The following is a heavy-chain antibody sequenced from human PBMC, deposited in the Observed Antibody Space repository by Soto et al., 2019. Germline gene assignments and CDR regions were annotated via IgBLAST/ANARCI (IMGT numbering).Heavy chain of an antibody. J-gene: IGHJ6*02. CDR2: IIPIFGTA. V-gene: IGHV1-69*01. Sequence: QVQLVQSGAEVKKPGSSVKVSCKASGGTFSSYAISWVRQAPGQGLEWMGGIIPIFGTANYAQKFQGRVTIIADESTSTAYMELSSLRSEDTAVYYCARSARGFGVVIYHYYYGMDVWGQGTTVTVSS. D-gene: IGHD3-3*01. CDR1: GGTFSSYA. CDR3: ARSARGFGVVIYHYYYGMDV.